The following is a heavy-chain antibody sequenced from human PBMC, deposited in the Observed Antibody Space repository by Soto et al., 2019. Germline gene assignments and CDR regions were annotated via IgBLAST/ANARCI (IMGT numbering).Heavy chain of an antibody. CDR1: GFTFNSYS. J-gene: IGHJ4*02. CDR3: ARAGYYGSGILL. Sequence: EVQLVESGGGLVQPGGSLRLSCAASGFTFNSYSMNWVRQAPGKGLEWVSYISSSSSTIYCADSVKGRFTISRDNAKNSLYLQMNSLRDEDTAVYYCARAGYYGSGILLWGQGTLVTVSS. V-gene: IGHV3-48*02. D-gene: IGHD3-10*01. CDR2: ISSSSSTI.